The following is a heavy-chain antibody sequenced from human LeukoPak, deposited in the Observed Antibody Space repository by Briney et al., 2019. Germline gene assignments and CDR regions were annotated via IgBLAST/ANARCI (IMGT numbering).Heavy chain of an antibody. CDR2: IYYSGST. J-gene: IGHJ3*02. CDR3: ATSSLDAFDI. D-gene: IGHD2-15*01. V-gene: IGHV4-59*01. Sequence: SETLSLTCTVSGGSISSYYWSWIRQPPGKGLEWIGYIYYSGSTNYNPTLKSRVTISVDTSKNQFSLKLSSVTAADTAVYYCATSSLDAFDIWGQGTMVTVSS. CDR1: GGSISSYY.